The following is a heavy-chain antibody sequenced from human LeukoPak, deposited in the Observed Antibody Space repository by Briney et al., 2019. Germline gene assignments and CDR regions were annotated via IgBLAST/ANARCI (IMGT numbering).Heavy chain of an antibody. J-gene: IGHJ4*02. CDR3: ARDPSASWQWFDY. CDR1: GYTFTTFY. V-gene: IGHV1-46*01. Sequence: ASEKVSCKASGYTFTTFYIHWVRQAPGQGLEWVGVINPNGGGTSYAQRFQGRVTMTRDKSTSTVYMDLSSLRSEDTAVYYCARDPSASWQWFDYWGQGTLVTVSS. CDR2: INPNGGGT. D-gene: IGHD1-26*01.